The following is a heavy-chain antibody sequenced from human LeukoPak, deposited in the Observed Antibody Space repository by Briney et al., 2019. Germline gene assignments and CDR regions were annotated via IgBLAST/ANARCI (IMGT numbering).Heavy chain of an antibody. V-gene: IGHV4-39*01. CDR3: ARHRSKWLQSSFDY. D-gene: IGHD5-24*01. Sequence: SGTLSLTCTVSGGSINSSSYYWGWIRQPPGKGLEWIGSSGNTYDNPSLKSRVTISVDTSKNQFSLKLNSVTAADTAVYYCARHRSKWLQSSFDYWGQGTLVTVSS. J-gene: IGHJ4*02. CDR2: SGNT. CDR1: GGSINSSSYY.